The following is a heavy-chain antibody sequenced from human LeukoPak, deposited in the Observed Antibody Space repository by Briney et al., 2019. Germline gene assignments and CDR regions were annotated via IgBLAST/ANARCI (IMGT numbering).Heavy chain of an antibody. CDR1: GFTFSSYA. Sequence: GGSLRLSCAASGFTFSSYAMSWVRQAPGKGLEWVSAISSSGGSTYYADSVRGRFTISRDSSKNTLYLQMNSLRAEDTAVYYCARVGRYSSSPIWGQGTLVTVSS. J-gene: IGHJ4*02. CDR3: ARVGRYSSSPI. V-gene: IGHV3-23*01. D-gene: IGHD6-6*01. CDR2: ISSSGGST.